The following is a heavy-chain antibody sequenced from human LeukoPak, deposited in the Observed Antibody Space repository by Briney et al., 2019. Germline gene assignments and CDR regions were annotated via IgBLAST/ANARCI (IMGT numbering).Heavy chain of an antibody. CDR1: GFTFSSYS. D-gene: IGHD2/OR15-2a*01. Sequence: GSLRLSCAASGFTFSSYSMNWLRQAPGKGREWVSSISSSSSYIYYADSVKGRFTISRDNAKNSLYLQMNSLRAEDTAVYYCARVDETTFSFDYWGQGTLVTVSS. CDR3: ARVDETTFSFDY. V-gene: IGHV3-21*01. J-gene: IGHJ4*02. CDR2: ISSSSSYI.